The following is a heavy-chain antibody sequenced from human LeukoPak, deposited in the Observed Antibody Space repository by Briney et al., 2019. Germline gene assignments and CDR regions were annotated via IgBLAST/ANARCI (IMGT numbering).Heavy chain of an antibody. CDR3: ARGKITGTRPFLNAGNPRRLRYFDY. CDR2: INHSGST. D-gene: IGHD1-7*01. Sequence: SETLSLTCAVYGGSFSGYYWSWIRQPPGKGLEWIGEINHSGSTNYNPSLKSRITISVDTSKNQFSLKLSSVTAADTAVYYCARGKITGTRPFLNAGNPRRLRYFDYWGQGTLVTVSS. V-gene: IGHV4-34*01. J-gene: IGHJ4*02. CDR1: GGSFSGYY.